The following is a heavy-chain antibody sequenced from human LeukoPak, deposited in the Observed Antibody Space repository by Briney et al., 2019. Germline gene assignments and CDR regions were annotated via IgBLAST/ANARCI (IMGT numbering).Heavy chain of an antibody. Sequence: PGGSLRLSCAASGFTFYDYGMTWVRQAPGKGLEWVANIKEDGSEKYYVDSVKGRFTISRDNAKNSLSLQVNSLSAEDTAVYYCAGSRSGYYGDYWGQGTLVTVSS. J-gene: IGHJ4*02. CDR1: GFTFYDYG. CDR2: IKEDGSEK. D-gene: IGHD3-22*01. V-gene: IGHV3-7*01. CDR3: AGSRSGYYGDY.